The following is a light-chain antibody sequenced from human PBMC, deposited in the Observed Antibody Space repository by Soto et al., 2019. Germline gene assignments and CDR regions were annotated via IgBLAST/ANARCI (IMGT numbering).Light chain of an antibody. V-gene: IGLV2-8*01. CDR3: SSYAVNDNLV. CDR1: SSDVGGYNS. J-gene: IGLJ2*01. CDR2: EVS. Sequence: QSALTQPPSASGSPGQSVTISCTGTSSDVGGYNSVSWYQQHPGKAPKLMISEVSKRPSGVPDRFSGSKSGNTASLTVSGLQAEDEADYYCSSYAVNDNLVFGGGTKLTVL.